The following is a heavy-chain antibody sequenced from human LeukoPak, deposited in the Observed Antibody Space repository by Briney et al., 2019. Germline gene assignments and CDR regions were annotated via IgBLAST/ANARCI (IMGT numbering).Heavy chain of an antibody. J-gene: IGHJ4*02. CDR1: GGSISSSSYY. Sequence: SETLSLTCTVSGGSISSSSYYWGWIRQPPGKGLEWIGSIYYSGSTYYNPSLKSRVTISVYTSKNQFSLKLSSVIAADTAVYYCASRIQLWFFDYWGQGTLVTVSS. V-gene: IGHV4-39*01. CDR3: ASRIQLWFFDY. D-gene: IGHD5-18*01. CDR2: IYYSGST.